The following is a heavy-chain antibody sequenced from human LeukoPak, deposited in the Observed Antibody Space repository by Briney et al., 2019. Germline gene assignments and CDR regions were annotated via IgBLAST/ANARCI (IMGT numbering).Heavy chain of an antibody. V-gene: IGHV6-1*01. CDR2: TYYRSKWYN. J-gene: IGHJ3*01. Sequence: SQTLSLTCAISGDSVSGNSTAYNWNRQSPSRGLEWLGRTYYRSKWYNDYAVSVKSRIIIDPDTSKNQLSLQLKSVTPEDTAVYYCARGGQGDGYSADEAFDFWGQGTMVTVSS. CDR1: GDSVSGNSTA. CDR3: ARGGQGDGYSADEAFDF. D-gene: IGHD5-24*01.